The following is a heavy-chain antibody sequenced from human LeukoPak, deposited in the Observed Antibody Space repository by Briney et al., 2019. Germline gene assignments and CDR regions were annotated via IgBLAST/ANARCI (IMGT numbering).Heavy chain of an antibody. CDR1: GFTFSSYG. D-gene: IGHD2-2*01. CDR3: AKDHGVGGPGY. V-gene: IGHV3-23*01. CDR2: ISGSGGST. J-gene: IGHJ4*02. Sequence: PGGSLRLSCAASGFTFSSYGMSWVRQAPGKGLEWVSAISGSGGSTYHADSAKGRFTISRDNSKNTLYLQMNSLRAEDTAVYYCAKDHGVGGPGYWGQGTLVTVSS.